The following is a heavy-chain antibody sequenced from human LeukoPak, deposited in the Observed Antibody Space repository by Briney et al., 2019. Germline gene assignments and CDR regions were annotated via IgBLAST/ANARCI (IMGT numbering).Heavy chain of an antibody. V-gene: IGHV1-69*04. CDR2: IIPILSIA. D-gene: IGHD3-16*01. CDR3: ARRGDGNNDY. CDR1: GGTFSSYA. J-gene: IGHJ4*02. Sequence: GASVKVSCKASGGTFSSYAISWVRQAPGQGLEWMGRIIPILSIANYAQKFQGRVTITADKSTSTAYMELSSLRSEDTAVYYCARRGDGNNDYWGQGTLVTVSS.